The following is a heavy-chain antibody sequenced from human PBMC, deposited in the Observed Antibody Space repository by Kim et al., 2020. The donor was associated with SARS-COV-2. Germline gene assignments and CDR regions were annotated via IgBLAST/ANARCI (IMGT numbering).Heavy chain of an antibody. Sequence: GGSLRLSCAASGFTFSSYGMHWVRQAPGKGLEWVAVIWYDGSNKYYADSVKGRFTIPRDNSKNTLYLQMNSLRAEDTAVYYCAKDGPRDYGDLYFDYWGQGTLVTVSS. D-gene: IGHD4-17*01. J-gene: IGHJ4*02. CDR1: GFTFSSYG. V-gene: IGHV3-33*06. CDR3: AKDGPRDYGDLYFDY. CDR2: IWYDGSNK.